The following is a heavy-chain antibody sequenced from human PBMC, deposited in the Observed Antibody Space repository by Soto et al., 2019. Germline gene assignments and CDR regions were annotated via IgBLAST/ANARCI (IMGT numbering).Heavy chain of an antibody. CDR3: ARERGDSHWIDP. J-gene: IGHJ5*02. V-gene: IGHV4-61*01. CDR1: GGSVSSESYY. Sequence: PXETLSLTCSVAGGSVSSESYYWSWIRQTPGKGLEWIGNVENSGSTKYNPSLKSRVTISVDTSKNQFSLKLSSVTGADTAVYYCARERGDSHWIDPWGQGTLVTVSS. CDR2: VENSGST. D-gene: IGHD2-21*01.